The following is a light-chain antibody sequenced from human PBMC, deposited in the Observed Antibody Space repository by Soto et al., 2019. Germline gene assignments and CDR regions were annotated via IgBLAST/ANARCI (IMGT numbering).Light chain of an antibody. J-gene: IGKJ4*01. CDR2: AAS. CDR3: MQRKEFPVT. CDR1: QGNSSY. V-gene: IGKV1-8*01. Sequence: SASTGEIVTITCRASQGNSSYLAWYQQRPGKAPKLLIYAASTLQSGVPSRFSGSGSGTDFTRTISRVEAEDVGVYYCMQRKEFPVTFGGGTKV.